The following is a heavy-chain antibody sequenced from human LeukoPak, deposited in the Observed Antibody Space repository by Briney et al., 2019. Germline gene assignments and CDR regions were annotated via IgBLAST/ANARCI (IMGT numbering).Heavy chain of an antibody. CDR3: AAQYQPDAFDT. CDR1: GYTFTSDG. Sequence: ASVKFPCKASGYTFTSDGISWVRQAPGQGLEWMGWISAYNGNTNYAQKLQGRVTMTTDTSTSTAYMELRSLRSDDTAVYYCAAQYQPDAFDTWGQGTMVTVPS. D-gene: IGHD2-2*01. CDR2: ISAYNGNT. J-gene: IGHJ3*02. V-gene: IGHV1-18*04.